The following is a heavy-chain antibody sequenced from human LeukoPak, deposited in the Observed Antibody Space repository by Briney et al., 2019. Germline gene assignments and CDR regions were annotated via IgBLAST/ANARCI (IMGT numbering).Heavy chain of an antibody. CDR2: IWYDGSNQ. D-gene: IGHD1-26*01. CDR1: GLRFRNYG. CDR3: ATDRNSGKYYDY. J-gene: IGHJ4*02. V-gene: IGHV3-33*01. Sequence: GGSLRLSCAASGLRFRNYGMHWVRQAPGKGLEWVAVIWYDGSNQYYVDSVKGRFAVSRDNAKNTLYLQMDSLRAEDTAVYYCATDRNSGKYYDYWGQGTLVTVSS.